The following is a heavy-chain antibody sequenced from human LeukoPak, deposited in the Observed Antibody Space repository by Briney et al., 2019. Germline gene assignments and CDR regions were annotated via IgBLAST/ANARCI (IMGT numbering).Heavy chain of an antibody. V-gene: IGHV3-30*02. CDR1: GFTFSSYG. J-gene: IGHJ4*02. Sequence: SGGSLRLSCAASGFTFSSYGMHWVRQAPGKGLEWVAFIRYDGSNKYYADSVKDRFTISRDNSKNTLYLQMNSLRAEDTAVYYCARGPLVTYYLDYWGQGTLVTVSS. D-gene: IGHD3-16*01. CDR3: ARGPLVTYYLDY. CDR2: IRYDGSNK.